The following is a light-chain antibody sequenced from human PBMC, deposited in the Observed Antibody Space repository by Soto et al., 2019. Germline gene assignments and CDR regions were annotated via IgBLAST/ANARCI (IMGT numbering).Light chain of an antibody. V-gene: IGKV1-12*01. CDR1: QDIDSR. J-gene: IGKJ1*01. CDR3: HQAKSSAWT. CDR2: TTS. Sequence: DIQMTQSPSSVSASVGDRVTITCRASQDIDSRLAWYQQKPGTAPKLLVYTTSRLQSGVPARFSGSGYGKEFTLTISSLQPEDFATYYCHQAKSSAWTFGQGTKVEIK.